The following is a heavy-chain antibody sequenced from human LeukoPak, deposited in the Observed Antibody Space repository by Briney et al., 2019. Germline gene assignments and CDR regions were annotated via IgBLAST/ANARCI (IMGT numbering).Heavy chain of an antibody. D-gene: IGHD6-19*01. V-gene: IGHV4-59*01. CDR1: GGSISSYY. CDR3: ARATTSGWPYYYGMDV. Sequence: SETLSLTCTVSGGSISSYYWSWIRQPPGKGLEWIGYIYYSGSTNYNPSLKSRVTISVDTSKNQFSLKLSSVTAADTAVYYCARATTSGWPYYYGMDVWGQGTTVTVSS. CDR2: IYYSGST. J-gene: IGHJ6*02.